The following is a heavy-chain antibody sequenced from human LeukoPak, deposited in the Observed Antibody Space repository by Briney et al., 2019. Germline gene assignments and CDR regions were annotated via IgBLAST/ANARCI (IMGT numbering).Heavy chain of an antibody. CDR2: IYYSGST. CDR3: ARQDSSSATDYYYMDV. V-gene: IGHV4-39*07. D-gene: IGHD6-6*01. CDR1: GGSISSSSYY. Sequence: SETLSLTCTVSGGSISSSSYYWGRIRQPPGKGLEWFGSIYYSGSTYYNPSLKSRVTISVDTFKNQFSLKLSSVTAADTAVYYCARQDSSSATDYYYMDVWGKGTTVTVSS. J-gene: IGHJ6*03.